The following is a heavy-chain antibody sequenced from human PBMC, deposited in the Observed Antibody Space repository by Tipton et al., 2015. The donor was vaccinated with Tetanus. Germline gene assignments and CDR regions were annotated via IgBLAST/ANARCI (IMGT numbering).Heavy chain of an antibody. CDR3: ATFYYGSGSYRGGLRKFDY. CDR2: ISAYNGNK. V-gene: IGHV1-18*01. Sequence: LVQSGASVKVSCKASGYSFSTYGISWVRQAPGQGFEWMGWISAYNGNKKYAEKFQDRVTMTTERSTSTAYMELRSLRSDDTAVYYCATFYYGSGSYRGGLRKFDYWGQGNLVTVSS. D-gene: IGHD3-10*01. CDR1: GYSFSTYG. J-gene: IGHJ4*02.